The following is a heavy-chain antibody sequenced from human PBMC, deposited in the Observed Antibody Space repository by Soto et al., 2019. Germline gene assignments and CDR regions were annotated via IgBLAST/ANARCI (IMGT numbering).Heavy chain of an antibody. CDR2: MSYGGDNK. CDR1: GFSLSNYG. D-gene: IGHD3-22*01. Sequence: QVQVVESGGGVVQPGRSQGLACAASGFSLSNYGMHWVRQAPGKGLEWVAAMSYGGDNKYYADSVKGRFSISKDNSKNTLYLQMNSLGAEDTAVYYCARGVHTSNYDSSGFDFWGQGTLVTVSS. CDR3: ARGVHTSNYDSSGFDF. V-gene: IGHV3-30*03. J-gene: IGHJ4*02.